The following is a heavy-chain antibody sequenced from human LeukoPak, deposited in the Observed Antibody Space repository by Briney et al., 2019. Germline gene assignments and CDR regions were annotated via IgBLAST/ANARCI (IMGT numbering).Heavy chain of an antibody. Sequence: SETLSLTCTVSGGSISSYYWSWIRQPAGKGLEWIGRIYTSGSTNYNPSLKSRVTMSVDTSKNQFSLKLSSVTAADTAVYYCARGFLWFGEGVNWFDPWGQGTLVTVSS. J-gene: IGHJ5*02. CDR1: GGSISSYY. D-gene: IGHD3-10*01. CDR3: ARGFLWFGEGVNWFDP. CDR2: IYTSGST. V-gene: IGHV4-4*07.